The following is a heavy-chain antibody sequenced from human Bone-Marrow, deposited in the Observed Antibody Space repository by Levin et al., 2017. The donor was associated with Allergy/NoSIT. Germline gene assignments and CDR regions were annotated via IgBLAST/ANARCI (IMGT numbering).Heavy chain of an antibody. Sequence: SCTVSGGSVSSADYYWSWIRQPPGKGLEWIGNIFYSGSTNYNPSLKSRVSISVDTSKNHVSLKMTSVTAADTAVYYCARDRPYYHDNSPYHEGDWGQGIFVIVAS. CDR3: ARDRPYYHDNSPYHEGD. V-gene: IGHV4-30-4*01. CDR2: IFYSGST. J-gene: IGHJ4*02. CDR1: GGSVSSADYY. D-gene: IGHD3-10*01.